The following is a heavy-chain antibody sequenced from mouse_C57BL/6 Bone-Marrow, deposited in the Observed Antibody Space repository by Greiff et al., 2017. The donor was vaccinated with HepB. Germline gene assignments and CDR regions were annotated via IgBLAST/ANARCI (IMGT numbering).Heavy chain of an antibody. CDR3: ARNSTSGSSSAWFAY. CDR2: INPGSGGT. D-gene: IGHD1-1*01. V-gene: IGHV1-54*01. CDR1: GYAFTNYL. J-gene: IGHJ3*01. Sequence: VKLQESGAELVRPGTSVKVSCKASGYAFTNYLIEWVKQRPGQGLEWIGVINPGSGGTNYNEKFKGKATLTADKSSSTAYMQLSSLTSEDSAVYFCARNSTSGSSSAWFAYWGQGTLVTVSA.